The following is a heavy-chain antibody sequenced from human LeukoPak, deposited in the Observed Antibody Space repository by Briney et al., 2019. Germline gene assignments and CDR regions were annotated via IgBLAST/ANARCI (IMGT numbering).Heavy chain of an antibody. CDR3: ARYCSSTSCLTYSTIRLAFDI. D-gene: IGHD2-2*01. V-gene: IGHV4-34*01. Sequence: PSETLSLTCAVYGGSLSGYYWSWIRQPPGKGLEWIGEINHSGSTNYNPSLKSRVTISVDTSKNQFSLKLSSVTAADTAVYYCARYCSSTSCLTYSTIRLAFDIWGQGTMVTVSS. CDR1: GGSLSGYY. CDR2: INHSGST. J-gene: IGHJ3*02.